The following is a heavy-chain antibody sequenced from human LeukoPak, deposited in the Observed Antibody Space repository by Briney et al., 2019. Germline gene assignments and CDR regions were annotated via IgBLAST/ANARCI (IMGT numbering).Heavy chain of an antibody. CDR3: ARGTQRWLQSPWNWFDP. CDR2: IHYSGST. J-gene: IGHJ5*02. D-gene: IGHD5-24*01. CDR1: GGSISRNTHY. Sequence: SETLSLTCSVSGGSISRNTHYCGWIRQPPGKGLEWIGSIHYSGSTYYNPSLKSRVTISVDTSKNQFSLKLSSVTAADTAVYYCARGTQRWLQSPWNWFDPWGQGTLVTVSS. V-gene: IGHV4-39*07.